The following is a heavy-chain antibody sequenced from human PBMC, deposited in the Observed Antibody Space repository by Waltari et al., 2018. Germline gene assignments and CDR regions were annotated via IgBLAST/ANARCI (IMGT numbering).Heavy chain of an antibody. CDR3: ATEPAPGAGINY. Sequence: EVQLVESGVGFVQPGGSLRLSCLGSGFTFGVFSMHWIRQAPGKGREWVAYISASRAAIYYAESVKGRFTISRDNAKNSLFLQMTNLGVEDTAVYYCATEPAPGAGINYWGQGILVTVSS. CDR1: GFTFGVFS. V-gene: IGHV3-48*01. D-gene: IGHD6-19*01. J-gene: IGHJ4*02. CDR2: ISASRAAI.